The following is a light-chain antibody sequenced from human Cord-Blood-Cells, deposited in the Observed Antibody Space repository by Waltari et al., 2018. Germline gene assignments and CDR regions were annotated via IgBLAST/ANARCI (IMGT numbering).Light chain of an antibody. J-gene: IGKJ1*01. CDR1: QSLLHSNGYNY. Sequence: DIVMTQSPLSLPVTPGEPASISCRSSQSLLHSNGYNYLEWYVQKPGQSPQLRIYLGSNRAAGFPDSFSGIGSGTDCTLKISRVEAEDVGVYYCMQALQTPWTFGQGTKVEIK. CDR3: MQALQTPWT. CDR2: LGS. V-gene: IGKV2-28*01.